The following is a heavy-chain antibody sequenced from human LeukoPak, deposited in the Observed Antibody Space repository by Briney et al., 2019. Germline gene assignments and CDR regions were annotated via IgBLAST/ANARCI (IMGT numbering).Heavy chain of an antibody. J-gene: IGHJ5*02. V-gene: IGHV4-39*07. CDR2: IFYSGST. CDR1: GGSISTSNYY. D-gene: IGHD3-9*01. Sequence: PSETLSLTCTVSGGSISTSNYYWGWIRQPPGKGLEWIGNIFYSGSTYYSPSLKSRVTISLDTSRNQFSLKLSSVTAADTAVYYCARDHTAAGRYFDWLMTGFDPWGQGTLVTVSS. CDR3: ARDHTAAGRYFDWLMTGFDP.